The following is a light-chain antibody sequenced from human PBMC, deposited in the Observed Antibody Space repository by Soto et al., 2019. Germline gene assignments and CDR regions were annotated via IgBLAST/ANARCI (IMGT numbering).Light chain of an antibody. Sequence: QSVLTQPASVSGSPGQSITISCSGTSSDVCGYNYVSWYQQHPGKAPKLMISDVSNRPSGVSNRFSGSKSGNTASLTISGLQAEDEADFYCSSYTSSSTLSYVFGTGTRSPS. CDR3: SSYTSSSTLSYV. J-gene: IGLJ1*01. V-gene: IGLV2-14*01. CDR2: DVS. CDR1: SSDVCGYNY.